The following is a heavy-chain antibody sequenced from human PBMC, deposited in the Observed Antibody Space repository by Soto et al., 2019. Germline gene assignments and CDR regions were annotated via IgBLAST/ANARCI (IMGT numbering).Heavy chain of an antibody. CDR2: ISAYNGNT. CDR3: ARDPFPTYYYDSSGYYYGY. J-gene: IGHJ4*02. D-gene: IGHD3-22*01. V-gene: IGHV1-18*01. CDR1: GYTFTSYG. Sequence: ASVKVSCKASGYTFTSYGMSWVRQAPGQRLEWMGWISAYNGNTKYAQKPQGKVTMTTDTSTSTAYMELRSLRSDDTAVYYCARDPFPTYYYDSSGYYYGYWGQGTLVTVSS.